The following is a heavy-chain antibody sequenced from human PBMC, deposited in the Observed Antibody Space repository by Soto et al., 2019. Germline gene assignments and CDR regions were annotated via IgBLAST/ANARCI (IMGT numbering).Heavy chain of an antibody. V-gene: IGHV3-21*01. CDR2: ISSSSSYI. CDR3: ARDLYYDILTGYYTAYYYYGMDV. CDR1: GFTFSSYS. Sequence: GGSLRLSCAASGFTFSSYSMNWVRQAQGKGLEWVSSISSSSSYIYYADSVKGRFTISRDNAKNSLYLQMNSLRAEDTAVYYCARDLYYDILTGYYTAYYYYGMDVWGQGTTVTVSS. J-gene: IGHJ6*02. D-gene: IGHD3-9*01.